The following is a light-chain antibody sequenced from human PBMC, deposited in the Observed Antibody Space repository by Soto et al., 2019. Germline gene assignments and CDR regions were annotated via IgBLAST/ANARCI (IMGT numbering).Light chain of an antibody. V-gene: IGKV3-11*01. CDR3: QQRSNWPPLT. CDR2: DAS. J-gene: IGKJ4*01. CDR1: QSVSSY. Sequence: EIVLPQSPATLSLSPGERATLSCRASQSVSSYLAWYQQKPGQAPRLLIYDASNRATGIPARFSGSGSGTDFTLTISSLEPEDFAVYYCQQRSNWPPLTFGGGTNVEIK.